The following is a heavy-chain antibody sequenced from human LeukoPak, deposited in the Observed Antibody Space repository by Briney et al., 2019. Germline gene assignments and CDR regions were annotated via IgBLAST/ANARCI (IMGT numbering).Heavy chain of an antibody. V-gene: IGHV3-74*01. Sequence: SLRLFCAASGFTLSSYEMHWVRQAPGKGLVWVSRINYVWNRTGYADSVEGRFTISRDNAKNTLYLQMNSTRAEDTAIYYCVRELPREVTLDYWGQGTLVTVTS. J-gene: IGHJ4*02. D-gene: IGHD2-21*02. CDR2: INYVWNRT. CDR3: VRELPREVTLDY. CDR1: GFTLSSYE.